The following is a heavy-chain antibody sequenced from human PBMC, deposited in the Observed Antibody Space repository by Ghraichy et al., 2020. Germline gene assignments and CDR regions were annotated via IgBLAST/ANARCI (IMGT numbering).Heavy chain of an antibody. CDR2: SIPIFGTA. CDR3: ASYVGGYWFDP. J-gene: IGHJ5*02. V-gene: IGHV1-69*13. CDR1: GVTFSSFA. Sequence: SVKVSCKPSGVTFSSFAITWVRQAPGQGLEWMGGSIPIFGTANYAQNFQGRVTITADESTGIAYMELSSLRSEDTAVYYCASYVGGYWFDPWGQGTLVTVSS. D-gene: IGHD4-23*01.